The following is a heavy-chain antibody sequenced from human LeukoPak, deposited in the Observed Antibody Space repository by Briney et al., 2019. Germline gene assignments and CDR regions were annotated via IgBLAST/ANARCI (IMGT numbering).Heavy chain of an antibody. CDR1: GFTFSSYG. D-gene: IGHD6-19*01. J-gene: IGHJ4*02. CDR3: TRLPSGFAFDY. Sequence: GGSLRLSCAASGFTFSSYGMHWVRQAPGKGLEWVGFIRSKTYGGTTEYAASVKGRFTISKDDSKSIAYLQMNSLKTEDTGVYYCTRLPSGFAFDYWGRGTLVTVSS. CDR2: IRSKTYGGTT. V-gene: IGHV3-49*04.